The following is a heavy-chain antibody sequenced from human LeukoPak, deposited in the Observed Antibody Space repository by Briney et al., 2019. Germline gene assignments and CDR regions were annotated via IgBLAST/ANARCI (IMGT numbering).Heavy chain of an antibody. CDR2: ISSSSSYI. CDR1: GFPFSSYW. V-gene: IGHV3-21*01. J-gene: IGHJ4*02. D-gene: IGHD3-10*01. Sequence: PGGSLRLSCAASGFPFSSYWMSWVRQAPGKGLEWVSSISSSSSYIYYADSVKGRFTISRDNAKKSLYLQMNSLRAEDTAVYYCAGGSDLGFWGQGTLVTVSS. CDR3: AGGSDLGF.